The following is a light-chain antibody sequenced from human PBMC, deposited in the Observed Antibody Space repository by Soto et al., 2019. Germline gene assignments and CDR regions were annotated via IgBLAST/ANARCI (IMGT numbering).Light chain of an antibody. CDR3: TSYKRGGLYV. Sequence: QCVLTQPASVYGSPGQSITVSCTGISSDVGVSISVSWYQQHPGKAPRLIIFDVNNRPSGVSPRFSGSKSGNTASLTISGLQAEDEAHYFCTSYKRGGLYVFGSGTKLTVL. CDR2: DVN. CDR1: SSDVGVSIS. V-gene: IGLV2-14*03. J-gene: IGLJ1*01.